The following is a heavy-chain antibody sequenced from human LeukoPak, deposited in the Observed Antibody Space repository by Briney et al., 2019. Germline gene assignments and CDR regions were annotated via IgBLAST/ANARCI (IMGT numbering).Heavy chain of an antibody. V-gene: IGHV3-33*01. Sequence: GGSLRLSCAASGFTFSSYGMHWVRQAPGKGLEWVAVIWHDGSNKYYADSVKGRFTISRDNSKNTLYLQMNSLRAEDTAVYYCARGGYYYDSSGYHYWGQGTLVTVPS. D-gene: IGHD3-22*01. J-gene: IGHJ4*02. CDR2: IWHDGSNK. CDR3: ARGGYYYDSSGYHY. CDR1: GFTFSSYG.